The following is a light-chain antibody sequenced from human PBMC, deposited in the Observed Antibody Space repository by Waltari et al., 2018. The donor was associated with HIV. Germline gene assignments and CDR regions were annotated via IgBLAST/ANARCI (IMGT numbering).Light chain of an antibody. CDR2: EVT. CDR3: SSYTSSNTLV. Sequence: QSALTQPASVSGSLGQSITISCTGTSSDIGAYDYVSWYQQRPDRAPKLMIYEVTNRPSGVSNRFSGSKSGNTASLTISGLQAEDEADYFCSSYTSSNTLVFGTGTKFTVL. J-gene: IGLJ1*01. V-gene: IGLV2-14*01. CDR1: SSDIGAYDY.